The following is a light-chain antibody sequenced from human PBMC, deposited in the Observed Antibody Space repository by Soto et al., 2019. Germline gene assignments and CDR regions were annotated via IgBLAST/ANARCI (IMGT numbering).Light chain of an antibody. J-gene: IGKJ4*01. CDR3: RQYNTFPLT. CDR2: KAS. V-gene: IGKV1-5*03. CDR1: QTISTW. Sequence: DIQMTQSPSTLSGSVVDRITISCRASQTISTWLAWYQQKPGKAPNLLIYKASSLESGVPSRFSGSGSGTEFTLTISSLQPDDFATYYCRQYNTFPLTFGGGTKVDIK.